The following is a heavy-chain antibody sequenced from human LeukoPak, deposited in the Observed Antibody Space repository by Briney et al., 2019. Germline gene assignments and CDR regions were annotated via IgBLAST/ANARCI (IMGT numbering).Heavy chain of an antibody. CDR1: GFTFSDYS. J-gene: IGHJ4*02. V-gene: IGHV3-11*04. CDR2: ISSSDGTI. D-gene: IGHD1-26*01. CDR3: ARDQSGSLDY. Sequence: GGSLRLSCAASGFTFSDYSMMWIRQAPGKGLEWVSYISSSDGTIYYADSVKGRFTISRDNARNSLFLQMNSLRAEDTADYYCARDQSGSLDYWGQGTLVTVSS.